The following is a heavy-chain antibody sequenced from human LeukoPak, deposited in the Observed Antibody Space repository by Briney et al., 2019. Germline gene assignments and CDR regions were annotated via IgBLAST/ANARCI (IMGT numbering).Heavy chain of an antibody. CDR3: AKGGKWDVTPFDY. CDR2: ISGGGGST. J-gene: IGHJ4*02. Sequence: GGSLRLSCAASGFSFSTYWMSWVRQAPGKGLEWVSTISGGGGSTYYADSVKGRFTISRDNSKNTLYLQVNSLRAEDTAVYYCAKGGKWDVTPFDYWGQGTLVTVSS. V-gene: IGHV3-23*01. CDR1: GFSFSTYW. D-gene: IGHD1-26*01.